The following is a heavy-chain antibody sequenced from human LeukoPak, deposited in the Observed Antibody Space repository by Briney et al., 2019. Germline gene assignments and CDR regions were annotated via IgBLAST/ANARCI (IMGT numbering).Heavy chain of an antibody. CDR3: ARVADTGNQSQYRAFDI. V-gene: IGHV3-7*03. CDR2: IKEDESEK. J-gene: IGHJ3*02. CDR1: GFTFSNYW. D-gene: IGHD1-1*01. Sequence: GALRLSCAASGFTFSNYWMSWVRQAPGKGLEWVANIKEDESEKYFVDSVKGRFTISRDNDKKVLYLQMSSLRADDTAMYYCARVADTGNQSQYRAFDIWGQGTMVTVSS.